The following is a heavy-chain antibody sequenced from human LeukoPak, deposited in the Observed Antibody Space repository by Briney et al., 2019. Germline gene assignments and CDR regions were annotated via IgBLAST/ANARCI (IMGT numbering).Heavy chain of an antibody. CDR2: IPSGGTNT. D-gene: IGHD3-3*01. Sequence: PGGSLRLSCVGSGFHFRTYNMNWVRQAPGKGLEWVSGIPSGGTNTYYADSVKGRFTISRDNTENTLYLQMNSLRAEDTAIYYCAKDSQYYDFWSRYNHYYYYYMDVWGKGTTVTVSS. V-gene: IGHV3-23*01. CDR3: AKDSQYYDFWSRYNHYYYYYMDV. J-gene: IGHJ6*03. CDR1: GFHFRTYN.